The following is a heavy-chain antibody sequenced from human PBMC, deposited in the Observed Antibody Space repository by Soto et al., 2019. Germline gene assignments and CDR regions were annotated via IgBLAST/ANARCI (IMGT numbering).Heavy chain of an antibody. V-gene: IGHV4-34*01. J-gene: IGHJ5*02. CDR2: INQSGST. CDR1: GASFSVYY. CDR3: ARGNWFDP. Sequence: SETLSLTCAVSGASFSVYYWSWIRQPPGKGLEWIGEINQSGSTNYNPSLKSRVTISIDTSKNQFSLRLSSVTAADTAVYYCARGNWFDPWGQGTLVTVS.